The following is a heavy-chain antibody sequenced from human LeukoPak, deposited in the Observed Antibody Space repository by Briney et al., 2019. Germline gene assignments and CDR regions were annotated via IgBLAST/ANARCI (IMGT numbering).Heavy chain of an antibody. CDR1: GFTFSSYS. D-gene: IGHD3-10*01. CDR2: ISSSSDYM. Sequence: GGSLRLSCAASGFTFSSYSMNWLRQSPGKGLEWVSSISSSSDYMFHADSVKGRFTISRDNAKNSLYLQMNSLRVGDTAVYYCARDLSYFGSGSYYYFDYWGQGTLVTVSS. J-gene: IGHJ4*02. CDR3: ARDLSYFGSGSYYYFDY. V-gene: IGHV3-21*01.